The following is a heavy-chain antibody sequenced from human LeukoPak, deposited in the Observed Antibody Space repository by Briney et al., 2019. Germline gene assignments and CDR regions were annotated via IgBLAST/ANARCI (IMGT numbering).Heavy chain of an antibody. J-gene: IGHJ3*02. Sequence: SETLSLTCAVSGGSISNYYWSWIRQPAGKGLEWIGRIYTSGSTNYNPSLKSRVTMSVETSKNHLSLNLRSAAAADTAVYYFARLPGGDSSSVVAFDIWGQGTVVTASS. CDR3: ARLPGGDSSSVVAFDI. CDR1: GGSISNYY. V-gene: IGHV4-59*10. D-gene: IGHD2-21*02. CDR2: IYTSGST.